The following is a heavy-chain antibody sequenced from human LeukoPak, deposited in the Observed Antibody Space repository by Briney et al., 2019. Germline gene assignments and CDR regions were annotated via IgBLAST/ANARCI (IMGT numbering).Heavy chain of an antibody. Sequence: WGSLRFTCAASGFTLSSYDLNWVRQAPGKGLEWLSYISSGGSTIFYADSVRGRLTISRDNAKNSLYLQMNSLRAEDTAVYYCARGVNGYTYDYWGRGTLVTVSS. CDR3: ARGVNGYTYDY. CDR1: GFTLSSYD. D-gene: IGHD5-18*01. V-gene: IGHV3-48*03. J-gene: IGHJ4*02. CDR2: ISSGGSTI.